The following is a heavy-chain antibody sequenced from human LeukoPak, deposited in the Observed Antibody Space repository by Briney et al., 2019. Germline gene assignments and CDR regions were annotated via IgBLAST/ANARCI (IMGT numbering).Heavy chain of an antibody. D-gene: IGHD4-23*01. Sequence: PGGSLRLSCGASGFPFSSHLMSWVRQVPGKGLEWVANIKQDGSEKYYVDSVEGRFTISRDNAKNSLYLQMNSLRAEDTAVYFCARDQTTVGLDFWGQGTLVSVSS. CDR2: IKQDGSEK. J-gene: IGHJ4*02. CDR3: ARDQTTVGLDF. CDR1: GFPFSSHL. V-gene: IGHV3-7*03.